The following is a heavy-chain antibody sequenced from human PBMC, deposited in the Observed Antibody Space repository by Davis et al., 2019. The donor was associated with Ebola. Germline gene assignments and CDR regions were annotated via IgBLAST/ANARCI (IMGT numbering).Heavy chain of an antibody. D-gene: IGHD3-10*01. CDR1: GFTFDAYA. V-gene: IGHV3-9*01. CDR2: ISWNSGSI. Sequence: PGGSLRLSCAASGFTFDAYAMHWVRHAPGKGLEWVSGISWNSGSIGYADSVKGRFTISRDNAKNSLYLQMNSLRAEDTALYYCAKDTRYGSGSYLDYWGQGTLVTVSS. J-gene: IGHJ4*02. CDR3: AKDTRYGSGSYLDY.